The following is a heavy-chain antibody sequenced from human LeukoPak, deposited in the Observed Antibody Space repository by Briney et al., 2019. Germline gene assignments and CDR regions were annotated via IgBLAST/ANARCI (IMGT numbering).Heavy chain of an antibody. Sequence: SETLSLTCTVSGGSIRNYYWSWIRQTPGKGLEWIGYIYYSGNTNYNPPLKSRVTISVDTSKNQVSLRLSSVTAADTAVYYCARSVHPSGKSWYFDLWGRGTLVTVSP. J-gene: IGHJ2*01. CDR1: GGSIRNYY. CDR2: IYYSGNT. CDR3: ARSVHPSGKSWYFDL. V-gene: IGHV4-59*08. D-gene: IGHD1-26*01.